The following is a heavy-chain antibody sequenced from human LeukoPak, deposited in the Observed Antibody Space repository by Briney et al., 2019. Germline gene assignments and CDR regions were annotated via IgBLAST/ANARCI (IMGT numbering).Heavy chain of an antibody. CDR1: GYTFTGYY. V-gene: IGHV1-2*04. D-gene: IGHD4-17*01. J-gene: IGHJ4*02. CDR3: ARGGSTDSGDFDY. Sequence: ASVKVSCKASGYTFTGYYMHWVRQAPGQGLEWMGWINPNSGGTNYAQKLQGWVTMTRDTSISTAYMELSRLRSDDTAVYYCARGGSTDSGDFDYWGQGTLVTVSS. CDR2: INPNSGGT.